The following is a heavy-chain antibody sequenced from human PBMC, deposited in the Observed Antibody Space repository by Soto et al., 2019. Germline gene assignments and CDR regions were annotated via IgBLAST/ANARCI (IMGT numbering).Heavy chain of an antibody. CDR1: GGSISSSNW. CDR3: AREGSCGGDCYFFDY. V-gene: IGHV4-4*02. J-gene: IGHJ4*02. Sequence: SETLSLTCAVSGGSISSSNWWSWVRQPPGKGLEWIGEIYHSGSTNYNPSLKSRVTISVDKSKNQFSLKLSSVTAADTAVYYCAREGSCGGDCYFFDYWGQGTLVTVSS. CDR2: IYHSGST. D-gene: IGHD2-21*02.